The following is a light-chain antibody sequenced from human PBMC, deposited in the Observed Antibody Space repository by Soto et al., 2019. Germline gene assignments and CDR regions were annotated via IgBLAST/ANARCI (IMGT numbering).Light chain of an antibody. CDR3: VSFTSSTTYV. J-gene: IGLJ1*01. Sequence: QSALTQPASVSGSPGQSITISCAGTSSDVGGYNSVSWYQHHPGKAPKLMVYDVRDRPSGVSNRFSGSKSGSTASLIISRLQTEDEADYYCVSFTSSTTYVFGSGTKLTVL. V-gene: IGLV2-14*01. CDR2: DVR. CDR1: SSDVGGYNS.